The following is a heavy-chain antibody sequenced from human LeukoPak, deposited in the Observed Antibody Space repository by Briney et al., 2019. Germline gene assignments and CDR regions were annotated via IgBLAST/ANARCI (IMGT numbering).Heavy chain of an antibody. CDR1: GYTFTSYY. CDR2: INPSGGST. CDR3: ARDNSVEDTAWWFDP. Sequence: GASVKVSCKASGYTFTSYYMHWVRQAPGQGLEWMGIINPSGGSTSYAQKFQGRVTMTRDMSTSTDYMELSSLSSEDTAVYCCARDNSVEDTAWWFDPWGQGTLVTVSS. V-gene: IGHV1-46*01. D-gene: IGHD4-23*01. J-gene: IGHJ5*02.